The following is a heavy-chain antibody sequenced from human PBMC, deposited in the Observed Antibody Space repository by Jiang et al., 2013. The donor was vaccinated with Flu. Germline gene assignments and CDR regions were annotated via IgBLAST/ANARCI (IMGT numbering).Heavy chain of an antibody. J-gene: IGHJ4*02. D-gene: IGHD3-10*01. V-gene: IGHV3-23*01. CDR2: FSGSGDKT. Sequence: RLSCAASGFTFSSSAMSWVRQAPGKGLEWVSTFSGSGDKTYYADSVKGRFTVSRDNSRDTLYLQMNSLRVEDTAVYYCGRGSNNADWGQGTLVTVSS. CDR1: GFTFSSSA. CDR3: GRGSNNAD.